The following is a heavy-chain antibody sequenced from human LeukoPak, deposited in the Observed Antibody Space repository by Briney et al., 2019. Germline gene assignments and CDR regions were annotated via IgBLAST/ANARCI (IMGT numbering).Heavy chain of an antibody. CDR2: IYYSGST. J-gene: IGHJ5*02. D-gene: IGHD3-22*01. CDR3: ARDSIDSSGYFDP. Sequence: PSETLSLTCTVSGVSISSYYWSWVRQPPGKGLEWIGYIYYSGSTNYNPSLKSRVTISVDTSKNQFSLKLSSVTAADTAVYYCARDSIDSSGYFDPWGQGTLVTVSS. CDR1: GVSISSYY. V-gene: IGHV4-59*01.